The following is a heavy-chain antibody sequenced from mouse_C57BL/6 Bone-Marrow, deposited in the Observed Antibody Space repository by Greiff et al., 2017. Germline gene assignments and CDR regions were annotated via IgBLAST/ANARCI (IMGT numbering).Heavy chain of an antibody. J-gene: IGHJ4*01. CDR2: IDPETGGT. CDR1: GYTFTDYE. CDR3: TRLAQDSSGSYYYAMDY. Sequence: QVQLQQSGAELVRPGASVTLSCKASGYTFTDYEMHWVKQTPVHGLEWIGAIDPETGGTAYNQKFKGKAILNAHKSSSTAYMELRSLTSEDAAVYYCTRLAQDSSGSYYYAMDYWGQGTSVTVSS. D-gene: IGHD3-2*02. V-gene: IGHV1-15*01.